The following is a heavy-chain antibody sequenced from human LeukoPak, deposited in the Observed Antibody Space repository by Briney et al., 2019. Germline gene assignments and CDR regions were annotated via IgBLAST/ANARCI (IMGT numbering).Heavy chain of an antibody. CDR3: VKGAGYCRSTSCYSLSGISGEFDY. V-gene: IGHV3-9*01. Sequence: QARGSLRLPCAASGFTFDDYAMHWVRQDPGKGLEWVSGISWNSGTIGYADSVKGRFTIPRDNAKNSLFLQMNSLRAEDTALYFCVKGAGYCRSTSCYSLSGISGEFDYWGQGTLVTVSS. J-gene: IGHJ4*02. D-gene: IGHD2-2*01. CDR1: GFTFDDYA. CDR2: ISWNSGTI.